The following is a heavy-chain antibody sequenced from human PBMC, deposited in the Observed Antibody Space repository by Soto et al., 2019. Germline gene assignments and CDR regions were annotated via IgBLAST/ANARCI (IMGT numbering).Heavy chain of an antibody. D-gene: IGHD3-10*01. CDR3: ARDKIPGSYGYYYYGMDV. J-gene: IGHJ6*02. CDR2: IYTSGST. CDR1: GGSISSYY. V-gene: IGHV4-4*07. Sequence: SETLSLTGTVSGGSISSYYWSWIGQPAGKGLEWIGRIYTSGSTNYNPSLKSRVTMSVDTSKNQFSLKLSSVTAADTAVYYCARDKIPGSYGYYYYGMDVWGQGTTVTVSS.